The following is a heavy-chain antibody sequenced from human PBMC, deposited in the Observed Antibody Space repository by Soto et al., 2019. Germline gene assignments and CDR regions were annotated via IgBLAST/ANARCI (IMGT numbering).Heavy chain of an antibody. D-gene: IGHD6-13*01. CDR1: GGSISSGDYY. CDR2: INHSGST. CDR3: ARETTMAAAGTGFDH. Sequence: PSETLSLTCTVSGGSISSGDYYWSWIRQPPGKGLGGCGVINHSGSTNYNPSLKSRVTISVDTSNNQFSLKLSSVTAADTAVYYCARETTMAAAGTGFDHWGQGTLVTVSS. J-gene: IGHJ4*02. V-gene: IGHV4-39*07.